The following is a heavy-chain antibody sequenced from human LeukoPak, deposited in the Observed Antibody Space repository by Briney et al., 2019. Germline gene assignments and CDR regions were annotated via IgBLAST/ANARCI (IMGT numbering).Heavy chain of an antibody. CDR2: INHSGST. D-gene: IGHD5-24*01. CDR1: GGSFSGYY. V-gene: IGHV4-34*01. Sequence: KSSETLSLTCAVYGGSFSGYYWSWIRQPPGKGLEWIGEINHSGSTNYNPSLKSRVTISVDTSKNQFSLKLSSVTAADTAVYYCARDLLADGYNFGVWGQGTLVTVSS. J-gene: IGHJ4*02. CDR3: ARDLLADGYNFGV.